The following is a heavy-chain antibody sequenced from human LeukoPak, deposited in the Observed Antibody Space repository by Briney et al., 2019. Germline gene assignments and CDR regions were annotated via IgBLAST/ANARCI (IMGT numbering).Heavy chain of an antibody. CDR3: ARDSGNYLDAFDI. D-gene: IGHD1-7*01. CDR2: ISGSGGST. J-gene: IGHJ3*02. Sequence: GGSLRLSCAASGFTFSSYAMSWVRQAPGKGLEWVSAISGSGGSTYYADSVKGRFTISRDNAKNSLYLQMNSLRAEDTAVYYCARDSGNYLDAFDIWGQGTMVTVSS. V-gene: IGHV3-23*01. CDR1: GFTFSSYA.